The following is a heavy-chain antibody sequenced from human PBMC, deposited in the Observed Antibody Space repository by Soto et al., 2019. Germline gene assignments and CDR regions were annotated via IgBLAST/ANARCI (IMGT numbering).Heavy chain of an antibody. Sequence: PGGSLRLSCAASGFTLSTYPMHWVRQAPGKGLEWVAFISSDGNHKDYAESVKGRFTISRDTSNNTVYLEMNSLRPDDTAHYYCARLSRLRYFDYWGQVTLFTVSS. J-gene: IGHJ4*02. CDR3: ARLSRLRYFDY. CDR2: ISSDGNHK. CDR1: GFTLSTYP. V-gene: IGHV3-30-3*01.